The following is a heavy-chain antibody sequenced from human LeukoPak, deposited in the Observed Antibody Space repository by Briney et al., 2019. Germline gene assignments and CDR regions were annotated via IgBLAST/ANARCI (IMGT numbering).Heavy chain of an antibody. CDR3: ARDQYSYGPSVVGATTPTGY. CDR1: GFTFSSYS. Sequence: PGGSLRLSCAASGFTFSSYSMKWVRQAPGKGLEWVSSISSSSSCIYYADSVKGRFTISRDNAKNSLYLQMNSLRAEDTAVYYCARDQYSYGPSVVGATTPTGYWGQGTLVTVSS. D-gene: IGHD1-26*01. V-gene: IGHV3-21*01. J-gene: IGHJ4*02. CDR2: ISSSSSCI.